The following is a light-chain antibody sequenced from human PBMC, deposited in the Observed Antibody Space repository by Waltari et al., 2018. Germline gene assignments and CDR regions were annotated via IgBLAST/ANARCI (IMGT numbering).Light chain of an antibody. CDR3: ASYRDTGTPWV. CDR1: RSDVGGSNY. J-gene: IGLJ3*02. V-gene: IGLV2-14*01. Sequence: QSALTQPASVSGSPGQSIAISCTGTRSDVGGSNYVSWYQQHPGKAPKLMISNVSNRPSGVSNRFSGSKSGNTASLTISGLQAEDEGDYYCASYRDTGTPWVFGGGTKVTVL. CDR2: NVS.